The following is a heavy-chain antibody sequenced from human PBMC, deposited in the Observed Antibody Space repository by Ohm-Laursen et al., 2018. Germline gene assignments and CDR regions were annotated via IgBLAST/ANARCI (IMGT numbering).Heavy chain of an antibody. Sequence: SLRLSCAAPGFTFSSYGMHWARQAPGKGLEWVVVIWNDGSKKYYADSVEGRFTISRDNSKNTVYLQMNSLRAEDTAVYYCARDRYYDFWSGSKVLDYWGQGTLVTVSS. CDR1: GFTFSSYG. D-gene: IGHD3-3*01. CDR2: IWNDGSKK. V-gene: IGHV3-33*01. J-gene: IGHJ4*02. CDR3: ARDRYYDFWSGSKVLDY.